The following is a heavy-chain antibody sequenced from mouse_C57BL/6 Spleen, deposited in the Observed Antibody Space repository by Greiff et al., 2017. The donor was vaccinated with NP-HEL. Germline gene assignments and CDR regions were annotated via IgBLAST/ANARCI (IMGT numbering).Heavy chain of an antibody. Sequence: VQLQQPGAELVKPGASVKLSCKASGYTFTSYWMQWVKQRPGQGLEWIGEIDPSDSYTNYNQKFKGKATLTVDTSSSTAYMQLSSLTSEDSAVYYCARWGYYGSRRAMDYWGQGTSVTVSS. D-gene: IGHD1-1*01. J-gene: IGHJ4*01. CDR2: IDPSDSYT. V-gene: IGHV1-50*01. CDR3: ARWGYYGSRRAMDY. CDR1: GYTFTSYW.